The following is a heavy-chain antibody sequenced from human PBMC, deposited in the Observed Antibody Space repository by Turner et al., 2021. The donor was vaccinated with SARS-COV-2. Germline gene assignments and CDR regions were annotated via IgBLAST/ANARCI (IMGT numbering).Heavy chain of an antibody. D-gene: IGHD2-2*01. CDR2: IYSGGST. V-gene: IGHV3-66*02. CDR1: GFTVSSNY. J-gene: IGHJ4*02. CDR3: TRDLVGTSALGGCFDS. Sequence: EVQLLEPVGGMVQPGGCMTLSCLASGFTVSSNYMNWVRQAPGKGLEWVSIIYSGGSTYYASAVSRRFTIARNTSKNTLYLLINRLGAEKAAVYYSTRDLVGTSALGGCFDSWGQGTLVTVSS.